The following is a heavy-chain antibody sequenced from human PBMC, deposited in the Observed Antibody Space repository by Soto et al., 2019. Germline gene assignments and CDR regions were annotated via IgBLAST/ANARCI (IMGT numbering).Heavy chain of an antibody. CDR3: ARTTPVPNPTRSRYFFDY. J-gene: IGHJ4*02. CDR2: VYYSGTT. D-gene: IGHD4-17*01. CDR1: GGSVSNKTYY. Sequence: SETLSLTCSVSGGSVSNKTYYWSWIRQPPGKRLEWIGYVYYSGTTNYNPSLKSRVTISVDLSKNQFSLRLSSVTTADTALHYCARTTPVPNPTRSRYFFDYWDPGTMVTVSS. V-gene: IGHV4-61*01.